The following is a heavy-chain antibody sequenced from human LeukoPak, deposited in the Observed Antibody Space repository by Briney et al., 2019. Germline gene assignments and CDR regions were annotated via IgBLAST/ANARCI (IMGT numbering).Heavy chain of an antibody. CDR2: IYYSGST. CDR3: ASNLGYYDFSHLGYYYGMDV. Sequence: SETLSLTCAVSGGSISSSSYYWGWIRQPPGKGLEWIGSIYYSGSTYYNPSLKSRVTISVDTSKNQFSLKLSSVTAADTAVYYCASNLGYYDFSHLGYYYGMDVWGQGTTVTVSS. J-gene: IGHJ6*02. V-gene: IGHV4-39*01. CDR1: GGSISSSSYY. D-gene: IGHD3-3*01.